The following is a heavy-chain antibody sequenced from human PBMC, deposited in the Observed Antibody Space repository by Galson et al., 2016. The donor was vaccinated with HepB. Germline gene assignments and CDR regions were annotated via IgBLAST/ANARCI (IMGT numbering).Heavy chain of an antibody. Sequence: LSLTCSVSDEINNYHWSWIRQPPGKGLEWVAYIHSSGLTNYNPSLLSRVTISLDTPKSQFSLKVTSVSAADTAVYYCARSYGGYAFDIWGQGTMVTVSS. D-gene: IGHD4-23*01. V-gene: IGHV4-59*01. CDR2: IHSSGLT. J-gene: IGHJ3*02. CDR3: ARSYGGYAFDI. CDR1: DEINNYH.